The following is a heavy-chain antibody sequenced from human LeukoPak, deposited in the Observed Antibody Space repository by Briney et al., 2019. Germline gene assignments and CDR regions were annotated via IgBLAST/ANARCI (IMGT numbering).Heavy chain of an antibody. J-gene: IGHJ5*02. CDR3: ARVGHIAVAGTYNWFDP. CDR1: GGSISSYD. Sequence: SETLSLTCTVSGGSISSYDWSWIRQPAGKGMEWIGRIYTSGSTNYNPSLKSRVTMSVDTSKNQFSLKLSSVTAADTAVYYCARVGHIAVAGTYNWFDPWGQGTLVTVSS. V-gene: IGHV4-4*07. D-gene: IGHD6-19*01. CDR2: IYTSGST.